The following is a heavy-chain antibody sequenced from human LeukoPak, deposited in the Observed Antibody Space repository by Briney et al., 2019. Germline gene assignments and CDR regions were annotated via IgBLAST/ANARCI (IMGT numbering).Heavy chain of an antibody. Sequence: GGSLRLSCAASGLTVSRNYMSWVRQAPGKGLESVSVIYSGGSTYYADSVRGRFTISRDNSKNTLYLQMNSLRVEDTAVYYCARDSRSYYFDYWGQGTLVTVSS. CDR1: GLTVSRNY. CDR3: ARDSRSYYFDY. D-gene: IGHD3-10*01. CDR2: IYSGGST. V-gene: IGHV3-53*01. J-gene: IGHJ4*02.